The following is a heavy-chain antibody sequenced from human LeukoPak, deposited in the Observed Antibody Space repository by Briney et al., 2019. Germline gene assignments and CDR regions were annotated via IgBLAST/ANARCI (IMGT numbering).Heavy chain of an antibody. J-gene: IGHJ5*02. CDR3: ARPLMVRGAINWLDP. CDR1: GVSFSSSG. D-gene: IGHD3-10*01. V-gene: IGHV3-33*01. CDR2: IWYHGSHK. Sequence: GGSLRLSCAASGVSFSSSGMHWVRQAPGKGLEWVAVIWYHGSHKYYADSVKGRFTISRDNSKNPMYMQMNSLRVEDTAIYYCARPLMVRGAINWLDPWGQGTLVIVSS.